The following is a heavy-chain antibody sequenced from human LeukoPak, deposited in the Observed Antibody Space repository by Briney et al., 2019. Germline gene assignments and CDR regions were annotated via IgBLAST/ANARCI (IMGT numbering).Heavy chain of an antibody. CDR2: ISSSSSYI. CDR1: GFTFSSYS. J-gene: IGHJ3*02. V-gene: IGHV3-21*04. D-gene: IGHD3-9*01. CDR3: AKEASTYYDISAFDI. Sequence: PGGSLRLSCAASGFTFSSYSMNWVRQAPGKGLEWVSSISSSSSYIYYADSVKGRFTISRDNAKSSLYLQMNSLRAEDTAVYYCAKEASTYYDISAFDIWGQGTMVTVSS.